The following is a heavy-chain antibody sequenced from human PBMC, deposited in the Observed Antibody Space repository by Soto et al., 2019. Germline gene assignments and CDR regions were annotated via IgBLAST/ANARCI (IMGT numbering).Heavy chain of an antibody. CDR2: ISGSGGST. CDR3: AKNRLGYCSGASCYPGVDY. V-gene: IGHV3-23*01. Sequence: PGGSLRVSCAASGFTFSSYAMTWVRQAPGKGLEWVSGISGSGGSTYYADSVKGRFTISRGNSKNTLYLQLNSLRAEDTAVYYCAKNRLGYCSGASCYPGVDYWGQGTLVTVSS. CDR1: GFTFSSYA. J-gene: IGHJ4*02. D-gene: IGHD2-15*01.